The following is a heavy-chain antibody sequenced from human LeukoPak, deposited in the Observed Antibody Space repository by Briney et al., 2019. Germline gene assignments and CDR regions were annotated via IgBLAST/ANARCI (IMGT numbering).Heavy chain of an antibody. V-gene: IGHV1-8*01. CDR2: MNPNSGNT. D-gene: IGHD1-26*01. CDR3: ARALTRSSKFFAY. J-gene: IGHJ4*02. CDR1: GYTFTSYD. Sequence: GASVKVSCKASGYTFTSYDINWVRQATGQGLEWMGWMNPNSGNTGYAQKFQGRVTTTRNTSISTAYMELSSLRSEDTAVYYCARALTRSSKFFAYWGQGTLVTVSS.